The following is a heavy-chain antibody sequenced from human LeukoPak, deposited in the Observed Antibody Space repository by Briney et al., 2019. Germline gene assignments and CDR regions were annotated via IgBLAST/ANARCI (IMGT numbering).Heavy chain of an antibody. V-gene: IGHV1-2*02. CDR1: GYTFTGYY. CDR3: ARGNKAWELRNYYYYYMDV. D-gene: IGHD1-26*01. J-gene: IGHJ6*03. CDR2: INPNSGGT. Sequence: ASVKVSCKASGYTFTGYYMHWVRQAPGQGLEWMGWINPNSGGTNYAQKFEGRVTMTRDTSISTAYMELSMLRSDDTAVYYCARGNKAWELRNYYYYYMDVWGKGTTVTVSS.